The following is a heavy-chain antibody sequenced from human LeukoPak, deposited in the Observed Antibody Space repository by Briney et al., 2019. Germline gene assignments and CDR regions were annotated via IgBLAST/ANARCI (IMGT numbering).Heavy chain of an antibody. CDR2: IGTAGEI. CDR1: GFTFRSYD. J-gene: IGHJ4*02. V-gene: IGHV3-13*01. D-gene: IGHD2-21*02. Sequence: GGSLRLSCAASGFTFRSYDMHWVRQATGKGLEWVSGIGTAGEIYYPGSVKGRFTISRDNSKNTLYLQMNSLRAEDTAVYYCAKVEGAVVSTAIAFDYWGQGALVTVSS. CDR3: AKVEGAVVSTAIAFDY.